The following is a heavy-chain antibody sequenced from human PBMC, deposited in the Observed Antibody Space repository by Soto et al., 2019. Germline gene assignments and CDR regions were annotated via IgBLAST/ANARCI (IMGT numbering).Heavy chain of an antibody. V-gene: IGHV3-11*01. CDR1: GFTFSDYY. Sequence: GGSLRLSCAASGFTFSDYYMSWIRQAPGKGLEWVSSITSSGSTTYYTDSVKGRFTISRDNAKNSLYLQMNSLRAEDTAVYYCAREPYSYGPSYFDYWGQGTLVTVSS. CDR2: ITSSGSTT. J-gene: IGHJ4*02. CDR3: AREPYSYGPSYFDY. D-gene: IGHD5-18*01.